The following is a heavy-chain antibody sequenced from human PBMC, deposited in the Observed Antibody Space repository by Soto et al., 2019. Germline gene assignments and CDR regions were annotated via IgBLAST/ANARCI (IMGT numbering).Heavy chain of an antibody. CDR3: AREVHVHTPAFVY. Sequence: QVQLVQSGAEMKKPGSSVKVSCQSSGGTFNTYAMNWVRQAPGQGPEWMGDISPMFGAAKYAPKFQGRVTITADDSTGTSSTQLRSLTSEDSALYFCAREVHVHTPAFVYWGQGTLVTVSS. J-gene: IGHJ4*02. V-gene: IGHV1-69*19. D-gene: IGHD3-10*02. CDR2: ISPMFGAA. CDR1: GGTFNTYA.